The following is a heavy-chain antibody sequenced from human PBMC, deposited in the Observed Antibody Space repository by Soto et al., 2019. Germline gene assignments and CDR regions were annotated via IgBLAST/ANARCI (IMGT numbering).Heavy chain of an antibody. J-gene: IGHJ4*02. V-gene: IGHV1-2*02. CDR3: ARSRGLRSLDIVVVVAARGSYYFDY. CDR2: INPNSGGT. CDR1: GYTFTGYY. D-gene: IGHD2-15*01. Sequence: ASVKVSCKASGYTFTGYYMHWVRQAPGQGLEWMGWINPNSGGTNYAQKFQGRVTMTRDTSISTAYMELSRLRSDDTAVYYCARSRGLRSLDIVVVVAARGSYYFDYWGQGTLVTVSS.